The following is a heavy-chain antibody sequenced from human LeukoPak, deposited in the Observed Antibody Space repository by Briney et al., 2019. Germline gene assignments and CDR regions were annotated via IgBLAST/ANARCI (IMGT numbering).Heavy chain of an antibody. J-gene: IGHJ2*01. CDR2: IYYNGNT. CDR3: ARGGWYFAL. CDR1: GGSISSHY. Sequence: SETLSLTCTVSGGSISSHYWSWIRQPPGKGLEWIGYIYYNGNTNYNPSLKSRLTISVDTSRKQFSLKLSSVTAADAAVYYCARGGWYFALWGRGTLVTVSP. V-gene: IGHV4-59*11.